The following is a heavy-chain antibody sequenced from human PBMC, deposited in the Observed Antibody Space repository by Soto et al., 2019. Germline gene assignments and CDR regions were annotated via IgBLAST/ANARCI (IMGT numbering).Heavy chain of an antibody. CDR2: MYHGGST. J-gene: IGHJ4*01. Sequence: SETLSLTCTVSGGSISSADYYWSWIRQHPGKGLEWIGYMYHGGSTYYNPPLKSRLTISVDTPKNQFSLNLSSVTAADTAVYYCARARRVFCRLRLRQPGSRLLATASLCKSPSSETLSLTCTVSGGSISSSSYYWG. V-gene: IGHV4-31*03. CDR1: GGSISSADYY. D-gene: IGHD2-2*01. CDR3: ARARRVFCRLRLRQPGSRLLATASLCKSPSSETLSLTCTVSGGSISSSSYY.